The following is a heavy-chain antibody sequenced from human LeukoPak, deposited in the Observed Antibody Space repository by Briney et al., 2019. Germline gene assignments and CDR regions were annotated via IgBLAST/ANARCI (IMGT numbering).Heavy chain of an antibody. V-gene: IGHV1-69*13. CDR2: IIPIFGTA. CDR1: GGTFSSYA. Sequence: ASVKVSCKASGGTFSSYAISWVRQAPGQGLEWMGGIIPIFGTANYAQKFQGRVTITADESTSTAYMELSSLRSEDTAVYYCARGIRTYMTTVVYYFDYWGQGTLVTVSS. D-gene: IGHD4-23*01. J-gene: IGHJ4*02. CDR3: ARGIRTYMTTVVYYFDY.